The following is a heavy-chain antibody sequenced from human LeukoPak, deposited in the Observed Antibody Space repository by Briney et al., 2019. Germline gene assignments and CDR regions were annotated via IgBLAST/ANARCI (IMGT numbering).Heavy chain of an antibody. CDR3: ARDIPTGYHDY. CDR1: GFSISSGYY. V-gene: IGHV4-38-2*02. D-gene: IGHD3-9*01. J-gene: IGHJ4*02. Sequence: SETLSLTCTVSGFSISSGYYWGWIRQSPGKGLEWIGRICHSGNTYYNPSLKSRVTISVDTSENQFSLKLTSVTAADTAVCYCARDIPTGYHDYWGQGTLVTVSS. CDR2: ICHSGNT.